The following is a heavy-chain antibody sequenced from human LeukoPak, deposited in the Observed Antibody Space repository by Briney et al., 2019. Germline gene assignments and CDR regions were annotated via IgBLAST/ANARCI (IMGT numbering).Heavy chain of an antibody. V-gene: IGHV3-23*01. J-gene: IGHJ6*02. Sequence: GGSLRLSYAASGFTFSSYAMSWVRQAPGKGLEWVSAISGSGGSTYYADSVKGRFTISRDNSKNTLYLQMNSLRAEDTAVYYCAKVSSPTVQQLVPYYYYGMDVWGQGTTVTVSS. CDR1: GFTFSSYA. D-gene: IGHD6-13*01. CDR3: AKVSSPTVQQLVPYYYYGMDV. CDR2: ISGSGGST.